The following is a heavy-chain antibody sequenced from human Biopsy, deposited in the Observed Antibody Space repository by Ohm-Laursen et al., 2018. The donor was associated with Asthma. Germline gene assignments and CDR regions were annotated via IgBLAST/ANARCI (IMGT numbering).Heavy chain of an antibody. D-gene: IGHD3-3*01. V-gene: IGHV3-21*01. CDR3: AKERYYDFWSGYPI. J-gene: IGHJ3*02. Sequence: SLRLSCTASGYTFSRYSIHWVRQIPGKGLEWVASISTASSFIYYADSVRGRFTTSRDNARNSVYLQTNSLRAEDTAVYYCAKERYYDFWSGYPIWGQGTMVTVSS. CDR1: GYTFSRYS. CDR2: ISTASSFI.